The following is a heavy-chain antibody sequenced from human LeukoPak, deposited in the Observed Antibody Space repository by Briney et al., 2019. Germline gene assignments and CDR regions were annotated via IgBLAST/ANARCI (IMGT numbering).Heavy chain of an antibody. J-gene: IGHJ4*02. Sequence: SETLSLTCTVSGGSITSSPYYWGWIRQPPGKGLEWIGSISFSGSTFYNPSLESRVTVSRDTSKNQLSLKVNSVTAADTAVYYCARIHGGIWGQGTLVTVSP. CDR1: GGSITSSPYY. CDR2: ISFSGST. V-gene: IGHV4-39*07. CDR3: ARIHGGI. D-gene: IGHD3-3*02.